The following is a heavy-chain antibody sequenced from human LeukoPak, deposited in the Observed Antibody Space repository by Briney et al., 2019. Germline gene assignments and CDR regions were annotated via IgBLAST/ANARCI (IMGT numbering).Heavy chain of an antibody. V-gene: IGHV4-59*08. J-gene: IGHJ4*02. CDR2: IRYSGSA. CDR1: GDTISTYY. CDR3: RRLVYDSRGYYFDY. Sequence: SETLSLTCTVSGDTISTYYGSWIRQPPGKGLEWIGYIRYSGSANYNPSLRSRVTISIDTSKNQFSLKLSSVTAADTAVYHCRRLVYDSRGYYFDYWGQGTLVTVSS. D-gene: IGHD3-22*01.